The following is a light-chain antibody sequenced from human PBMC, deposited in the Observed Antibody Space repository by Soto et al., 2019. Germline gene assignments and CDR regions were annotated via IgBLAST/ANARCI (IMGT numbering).Light chain of an antibody. CDR3: QQYNDSFPYT. CDR1: QTITRW. Sequence: DIQMTQSPSTLSASVGDRVTITCRASQTITRWMAWYQQKPGKAPKLLIYDASTLESGVPSRFSGSRSGTEFTLTISSLQPDDFATYYCQQYNDSFPYTFGQGTRLEIK. CDR2: DAS. V-gene: IGKV1-5*01. J-gene: IGKJ5*01.